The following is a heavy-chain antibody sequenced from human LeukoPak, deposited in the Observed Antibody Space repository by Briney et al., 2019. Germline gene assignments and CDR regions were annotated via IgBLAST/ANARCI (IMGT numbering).Heavy chain of an antibody. J-gene: IGHJ3*01. V-gene: IGHV3-48*04. Sequence: GGSLRLSCAASGFTFSSYSMNWVRHAPGKGLEWISYIGSISNTIYYADSVRGRFSISRDHAKNSLYLQMNSLRAEDTAVYYCARDLYGDSAGDAFDFWGQGTMVTVSS. CDR1: GFTFSSYS. CDR3: ARDLYGDSAGDAFDF. D-gene: IGHD4-17*01. CDR2: IGSISNTI.